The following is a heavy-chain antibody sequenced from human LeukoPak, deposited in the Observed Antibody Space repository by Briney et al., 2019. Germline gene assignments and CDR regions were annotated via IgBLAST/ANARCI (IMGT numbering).Heavy chain of an antibody. D-gene: IGHD3-10*01. CDR3: AKVGEYYGSGSLNWFDS. CDR2: LTHSGYTT. CDR1: GFTFSRYG. J-gene: IGHJ5*01. Sequence: PAGSLRLSCAASGFTFSRYGMSWVRQAPGKGLEWVADTSLTHSGYTTYYADSVTGRFTVSRDNSKSTLYLQMNSLRGDDTAVYYCAKVGEYYGSGSLNWFDSWGQGTLVTVSS. V-gene: IGHV3-23*01.